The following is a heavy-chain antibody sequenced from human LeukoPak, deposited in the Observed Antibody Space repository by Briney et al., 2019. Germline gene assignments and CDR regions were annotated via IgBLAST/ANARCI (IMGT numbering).Heavy chain of an antibody. V-gene: IGHV3-72*01. CDR1: GFSFSDHY. CDR2: TSNKANSYTT. D-gene: IGHD3-10*01. CDR3: PRAQGGETTIVYLDP. Sequence: GGSLRLSCTASGFSFSDHYMDWVRQAPGRGLEWVGRTSNKANSYTTEYAASVKGRFTISRDDSKNSLYLEMNSLKTEDTAVFFWPRAQGGETTIVYLDPWAQG. J-gene: IGHJ5*02.